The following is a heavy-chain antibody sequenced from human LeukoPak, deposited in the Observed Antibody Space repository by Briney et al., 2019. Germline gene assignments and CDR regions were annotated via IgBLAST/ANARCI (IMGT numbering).Heavy chain of an antibody. J-gene: IGHJ4*02. V-gene: IGHV4-38-2*02. CDR3: AVATYYYDSSGYYY. Sequence: SETLSLTCTVSGYSISSGYYWGWIRQPPGKGLEWIGSIYHSGSTYYNPSLKSRVTISVDTSKNQFSLKLSSVTAADTAVYYCAVATYYYDSSGYYYWGQGTLVTVSS. D-gene: IGHD3-22*01. CDR1: GYSISSGYY. CDR2: IYHSGST.